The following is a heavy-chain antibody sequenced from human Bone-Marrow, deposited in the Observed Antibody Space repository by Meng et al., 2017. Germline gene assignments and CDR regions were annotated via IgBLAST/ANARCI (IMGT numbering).Heavy chain of an antibody. D-gene: IGHD6-13*01. CDR1: GGSISSGSYY. V-gene: IGHV4-61*02. Sequence: SETLSLTCTVSGGSISSGSYYWSWIRQPAGKGLEWIGRIYTSGSTNYNPSLKSRVTISVDTSKNQFSLQLSSVTAADTAVYYCARGGAAAGKEPPFDYWGQGTLVTVSS. CDR2: IYTSGST. J-gene: IGHJ4*02. CDR3: ARGGAAAGKEPPFDY.